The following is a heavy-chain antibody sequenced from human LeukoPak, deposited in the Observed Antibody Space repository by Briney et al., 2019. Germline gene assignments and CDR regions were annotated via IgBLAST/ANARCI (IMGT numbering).Heavy chain of an antibody. D-gene: IGHD2-2*01. J-gene: IGHJ5*02. V-gene: IGHV4-39*01. CDR3: ERRGYCSSTSCYEYWFDP. CDR1: GGSICSSSYY. CDR2: IYYSGST. Sequence: SETLSLTCTVSGGSICSSSYYWGWIRQPPGKGLEWIGIIYYSGSTYYNPSLKSRLTISVDTSKNQFSLKLSSVTATDTAVYYCERRGYCSSTSCYEYWFDPWGQGTLVTVSS.